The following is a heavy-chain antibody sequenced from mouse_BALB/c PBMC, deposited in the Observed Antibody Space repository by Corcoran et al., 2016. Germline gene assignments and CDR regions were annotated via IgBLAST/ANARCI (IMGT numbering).Heavy chain of an antibody. J-gene: IGHJ4*01. V-gene: IGHV9-1*02. Sequence: QIQLVQSGPELKKPGETVKISCKASGYTFTNYGMNWVKQAPGKGLKWMGWINTYTGEPTYADDFKGRFAFSLKTSASTAYLQINNLKNEDMATYFCARWITTGAMDYWGQGTPVTVSS. CDR2: INTYTGEP. CDR3: ARWITTGAMDY. D-gene: IGHD2-4*01. CDR1: GYTFTNYG.